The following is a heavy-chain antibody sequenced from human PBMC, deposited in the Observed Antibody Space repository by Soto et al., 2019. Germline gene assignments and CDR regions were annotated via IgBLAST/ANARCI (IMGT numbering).Heavy chain of an antibody. D-gene: IGHD2-2*01. V-gene: IGHV1-46*01. CDR1: GYTFTSYY. J-gene: IGHJ6*02. Sequence: ASVKVSCKASGYTFTSYYMHWVRQAPGQGLEWMGIINPSGGSTSYAQKFQGRVTMTRDTSTSTVYMELSSLRSEDTAVYYCARDLWNIVLVPAAMKSPAYYYYYGMDFWGQGTTVTVSS. CDR3: ARDLWNIVLVPAAMKSPAYYYYYGMDF. CDR2: INPSGGST.